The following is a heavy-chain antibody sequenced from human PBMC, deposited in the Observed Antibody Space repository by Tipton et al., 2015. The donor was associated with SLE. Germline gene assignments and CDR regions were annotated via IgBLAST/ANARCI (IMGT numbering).Heavy chain of an antibody. CDR1: GGSISSSSYY. J-gene: IGHJ4*02. CDR3: ARGYCSGDVCFGRGYFDY. CDR2: VYYSGST. D-gene: IGHD2-8*02. V-gene: IGHV4-39*07. Sequence: TLSLTCTVSGGSISSSSYYWVWFRQPPGKGLEWTGSVYYSGSTSYNPSLKSRVTISIDTSKRQFSLQLSSVTAADTAIYYCARGYCSGDVCFGRGYFDYWGQGTQVTVSS.